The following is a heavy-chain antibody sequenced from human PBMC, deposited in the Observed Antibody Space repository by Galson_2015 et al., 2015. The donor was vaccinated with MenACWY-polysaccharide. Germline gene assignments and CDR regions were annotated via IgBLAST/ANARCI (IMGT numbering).Heavy chain of an antibody. D-gene: IGHD5-18*01. CDR2: INIGNYNT. CDR3: ARGSEGGYNYGFFDY. CDR1: GYTFTSYA. Sequence: SVKVSCKASGYTFTSYAIHWVRQAPGQRLEWMGWINIGNYNTKYSQTFQGRLTITRGTSANIAYMELNSLRSEDTAVYYCARGSEGGYNYGFFDYWGQGTLVTVSS. V-gene: IGHV1-3*04. J-gene: IGHJ4*02.